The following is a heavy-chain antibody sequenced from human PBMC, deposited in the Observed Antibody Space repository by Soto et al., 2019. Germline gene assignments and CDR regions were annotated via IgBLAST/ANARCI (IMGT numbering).Heavy chain of an antibody. CDR1: GFTFSTYE. CDR3: ARGGSSGWFFLDY. D-gene: IGHD6-19*01. Sequence: GGSLRLSCAASGFTFSTYEMYWVRQAPGKGLEWVSYISSSSNAIYYGDSVKGRFTISRDNAKNSLHLRMSSLRAEDTAIYYCARGGSSGWFFLDYWGQGALVTVAS. CDR2: ISSSSNAI. J-gene: IGHJ4*02. V-gene: IGHV3-48*03.